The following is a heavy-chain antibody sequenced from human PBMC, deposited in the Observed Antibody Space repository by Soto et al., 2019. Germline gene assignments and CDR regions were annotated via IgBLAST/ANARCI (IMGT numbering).Heavy chain of an antibody. D-gene: IGHD1-26*01. J-gene: IGHJ4*02. V-gene: IGHV1-46*01. Sequence: ASVKVSCKASGYTFTTYYIHWVRQAPGQGLEWMGIINPSDGRTIYSQKFQGRVTMTRDTSTSTVYMEVSSLRSEDTAVYYCARSGASWYFGYWGQGTLVTVSS. CDR1: GYTFTTYY. CDR2: INPSDGRT. CDR3: ARSGASWYFGY.